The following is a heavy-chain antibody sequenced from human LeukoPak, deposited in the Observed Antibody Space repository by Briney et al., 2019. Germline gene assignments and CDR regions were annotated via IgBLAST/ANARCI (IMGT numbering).Heavy chain of an antibody. CDR3: ARLTSSGSSPFGY. CDR1: GYTFTGYY. CDR2: INPNSGGT. D-gene: IGHD6-19*01. Sequence: ASVKVSCKASGYTFTGYYMHWVRQAPGQGLEWMGRINPNSGGTNYAQKFQGRVTMTRDTSISTAYMELSRLRSDDTAVYYCARLTSSGSSPFGYWGQGTLVTVSS. J-gene: IGHJ4*02. V-gene: IGHV1-2*06.